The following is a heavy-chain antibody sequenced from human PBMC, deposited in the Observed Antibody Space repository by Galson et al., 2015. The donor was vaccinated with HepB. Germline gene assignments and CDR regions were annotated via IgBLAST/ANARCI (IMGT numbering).Heavy chain of an antibody. CDR3: ARDGAAAGYYYYYMDV. D-gene: IGHD6-13*01. Sequence: SLRLSCAASGFTFSSYAIHWVRQAPGMRLEWVAVISYDGDNKYYADYVKGRFTITRDNSKNTLYLQMNRLRVEDTAVYYCARDGAAAGYYYYYMDVWGKGTTVTVSS. CDR1: GFTFSSYA. J-gene: IGHJ6*03. CDR2: ISYDGDNK. V-gene: IGHV3-30-3*01.